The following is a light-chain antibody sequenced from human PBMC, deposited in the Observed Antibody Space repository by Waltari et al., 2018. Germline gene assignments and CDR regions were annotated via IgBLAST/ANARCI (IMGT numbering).Light chain of an antibody. CDR3: QHYYTWPWT. CDR2: GAS. CDR1: QSISIN. J-gene: IGKJ1*01. V-gene: IGKV3-15*01. Sequence: EIVMTQSPATLSLSPGERATLSCRASQSISINVAWYQQKPGQAPRLLIHGASIRATDIPARFSGSGSETEFTLTISSLQSEDFAVYSCQHYYTWPWTFGQGTKVEIK.